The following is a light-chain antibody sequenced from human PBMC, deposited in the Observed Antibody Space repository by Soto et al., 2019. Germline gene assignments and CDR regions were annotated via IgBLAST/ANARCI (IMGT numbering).Light chain of an antibody. V-gene: IGLV2-23*01. CDR1: SSDIGRYNL. J-gene: IGLJ2*01. CDR2: EDM. CDR3: CSYAGGASVV. Sequence: QSVLTQPASVSGSPGQSITISCTGTSSDIGRYNLVSWYQQHPGKAPKLIIYEDMERPSGVSDRFSGSKSGNTASLTISGLQTEDEADYCCCSYAGGASVVFGGGTKLTVL.